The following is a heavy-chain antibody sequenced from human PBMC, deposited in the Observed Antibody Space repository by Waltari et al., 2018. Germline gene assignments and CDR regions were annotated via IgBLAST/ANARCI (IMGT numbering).Heavy chain of an antibody. J-gene: IGHJ3*01. Sequence: EVQLVKSGGSLIQPGGSLRLSCVGSGFTVNSHYMSWVRQVPVKGLERVSNIPLGTNANYAESVRCRFSISRYNSKDTLYLQMNSLRVEDTAVYFCARHVSGPTRAAFDVWGQGTMFTVSP. CDR1: GFTVNSHY. CDR2: IPLGTNA. V-gene: IGHV3-53*01. CDR3: ARHVSGPTRAAFDV. D-gene: IGHD6-19*01.